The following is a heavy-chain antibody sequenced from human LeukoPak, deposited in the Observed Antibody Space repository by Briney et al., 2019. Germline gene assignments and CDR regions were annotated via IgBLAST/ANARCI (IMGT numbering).Heavy chain of an antibody. CDR3: ARAPSEDTYCFDY. V-gene: IGHV4-30-4*01. J-gene: IGHJ4*02. CDR2: IYYSGST. Sequence: SETLSLTCTVSGGSISSGDYYWSWIRQPPGKGLEWIGYIYYSGSTYYNPSLKSRVTISVDTSKNQFSLKLSSVTAADTAVYYCARAPSEDTYCFDYWGQGTLVTVSS. CDR1: GGSISSGDYY.